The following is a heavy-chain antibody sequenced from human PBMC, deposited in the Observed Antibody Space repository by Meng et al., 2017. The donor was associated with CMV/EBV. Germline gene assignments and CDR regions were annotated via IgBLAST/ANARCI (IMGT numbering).Heavy chain of an antibody. Sequence: GGSLRLSCAASEFTFSSYAMHWVRQAPGKGLEWVAVISYDGSNKYYADSVKGRFTISRDNSKNTLYLQMNSLRAEDTAVYYCARDDYDFWSGYSAYYYYGMDVWGQGTTVTVSS. D-gene: IGHD3-3*01. CDR3: ARDDYDFWSGYSAYYYYGMDV. V-gene: IGHV3-30*04. CDR2: ISYDGSNK. CDR1: EFTFSSYA. J-gene: IGHJ6*02.